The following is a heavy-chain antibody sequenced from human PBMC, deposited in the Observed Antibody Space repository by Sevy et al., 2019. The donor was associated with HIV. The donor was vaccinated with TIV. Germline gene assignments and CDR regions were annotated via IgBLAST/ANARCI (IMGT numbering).Heavy chain of an antibody. Sequence: SETLSLTCAVYGGSFSGYYWSWIRQPPGKGLEWIGEINHSGSTNYNPSLKSRVTISVDTSKNHFSLKLGSVTAADTAVYYCARHCTGTSCSHAFDIWGQGTMVTVSS. V-gene: IGHV4-34*01. J-gene: IGHJ3*02. D-gene: IGHD2-2*01. CDR2: INHSGST. CDR1: GGSFSGYY. CDR3: ARHCTGTSCSHAFDI.